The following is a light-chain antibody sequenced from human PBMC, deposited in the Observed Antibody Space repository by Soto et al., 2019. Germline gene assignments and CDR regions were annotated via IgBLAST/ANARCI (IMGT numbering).Light chain of an antibody. V-gene: IGKV1-12*01. Sequence: DIKMSQSPASVSASVGDRVTISCRASEDINSRLAWYQQKPGNAPKLLIYAAFILQSGVPSRFSGYGSGTDFTLSISSLQPEDFATYYCQQADSFPITFGQVTLLAVK. CDR1: EDINSR. CDR3: QQADSFPIT. CDR2: AAF. J-gene: IGKJ5*01.